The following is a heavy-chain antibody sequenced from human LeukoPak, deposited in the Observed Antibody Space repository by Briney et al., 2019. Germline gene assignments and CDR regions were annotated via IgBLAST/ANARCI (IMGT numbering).Heavy chain of an antibody. CDR1: GGSITSTNW. CDR2: VSLSGLT. Sequence: SGTLSLTCGVSGGSITSTNWWIWVRQPPGQGLEWIGEVSLSGLTNYNPSLSSRVIMALDTSKNHLSLNLTSVTAADTAVYYCSRENGAFSPFGYWGQGTLVTVPS. D-gene: IGHD2-8*01. V-gene: IGHV4-4*02. CDR3: SRENGAFSPFGY. J-gene: IGHJ4*02.